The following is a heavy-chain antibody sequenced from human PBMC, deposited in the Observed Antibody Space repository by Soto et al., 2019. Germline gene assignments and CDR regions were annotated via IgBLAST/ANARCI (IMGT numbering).Heavy chain of an antibody. CDR3: AMRIQTYYFDY. D-gene: IGHD5-18*01. V-gene: IGHV3-30-3*01. J-gene: IGHJ4*02. CDR2: ISYDGSNK. Sequence: QVQLVESGGGVVQPGRSLRLSCAASGFTFSSYAMHWVRQAPGKGLEWVAVISYDGSNKYYADSVKGRFTISRDNSKNTLYLQMNSLRAEDTAVYYCAMRIQTYYFDYWGQGTLVTVSS. CDR1: GFTFSSYA.